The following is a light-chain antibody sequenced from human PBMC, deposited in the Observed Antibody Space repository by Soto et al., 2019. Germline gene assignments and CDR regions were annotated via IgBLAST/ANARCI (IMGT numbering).Light chain of an antibody. CDR2: KAS. CDR1: QSIGSW. CDR3: QQYNNDSPSP. J-gene: IGKJ1*01. Sequence: DIQMTQSPSTLSASVGDRVILTCRASQSIGSWLAWYQQKAGKGPKLLIYKASSLKSGVPSRFSGSGSGTEFTLTISSLQPDDFATYYCQQYNNDSPSPFGQGTKVAIK. V-gene: IGKV1-5*03.